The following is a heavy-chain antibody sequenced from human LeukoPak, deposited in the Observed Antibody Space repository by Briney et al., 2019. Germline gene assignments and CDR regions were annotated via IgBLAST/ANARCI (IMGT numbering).Heavy chain of an antibody. J-gene: IGHJ4*02. CDR2: IKNIKEGETI. D-gene: IGHD6-13*01. Sequence: GGPLRLSCAASGFSFINAWMRWARQAPGGGLEWVVRIKNIKEGETIEHAAPVKGRFTIARDDSKNTVYLEMNSLKAEDTAVYYCSAGYGMSDFDYWGQGTLVTVSS. CDR3: SAGYGMSDFDY. CDR1: GFSFINAW. V-gene: IGHV3-15*01.